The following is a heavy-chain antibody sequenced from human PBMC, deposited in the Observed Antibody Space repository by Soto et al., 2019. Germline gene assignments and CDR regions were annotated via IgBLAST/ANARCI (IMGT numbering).Heavy chain of an antibody. CDR2: INPNGGGR. Sequence: GASVKVSCKASGYTFTGFHIHWVRQAPGQGLEWMGWINPNGGGRNYAQKFQGWVTMTRDTSISTAYMELSRLKSDDTAVYYCARGSVGPTTYFDYWGQGSLVTVSP. CDR1: GYTFTGFH. V-gene: IGHV1-2*04. CDR3: ARGSVGPTTYFDY. D-gene: IGHD1-26*01. J-gene: IGHJ4*02.